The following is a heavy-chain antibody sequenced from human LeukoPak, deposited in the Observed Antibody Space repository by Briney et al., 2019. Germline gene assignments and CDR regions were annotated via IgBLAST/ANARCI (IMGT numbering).Heavy chain of an antibody. V-gene: IGHV3-53*01. Sequence: GGSLRLSCAASGFTVTTNYVTWVRQAPGKGLEWVSIIYSGGYTDYADSVKGRFTISRDNSKNTLFLQMNSLRAEDTAVYYCAKDPYYYDTSGYNGDYWGQGTLVTVSS. J-gene: IGHJ4*02. CDR2: IYSGGYT. D-gene: IGHD3-22*01. CDR3: AKDPYYYDTSGYNGDY. CDR1: GFTVTTNY.